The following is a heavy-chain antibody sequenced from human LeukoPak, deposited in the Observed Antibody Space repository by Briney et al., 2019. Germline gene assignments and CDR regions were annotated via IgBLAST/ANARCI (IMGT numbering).Heavy chain of an antibody. J-gene: IGHJ4*02. CDR2: VYYSGNT. D-gene: IGHD1-1*01. CDR1: GGYIISRSHY. V-gene: IGHV4-39*01. Sequence: SETLSLTCTVSGGYIISRSHYWGWIPQPPGKGLEWIGSVYYSGNTYYNPSLKTRATISIDTPTSKNQFSLTLSSVTAADTAVYYCARHHAEILVPNDWGQGTLVTVSS. CDR3: ARHHAEILVPND.